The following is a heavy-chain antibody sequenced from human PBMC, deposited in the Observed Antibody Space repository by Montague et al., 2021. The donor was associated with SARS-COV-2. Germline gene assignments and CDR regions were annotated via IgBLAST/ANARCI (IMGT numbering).Heavy chain of an antibody. J-gene: IGHJ5*02. Sequence: SETLSLTCTVSGGSIDSYYWSWLRQPPGKGLEWIGYIYYRGTTNYNPSLESRVTMSVDASKNQFSLNLSSVTAAGTAMYYCARELQYNWFDPWGQGTLVTVSS. CDR3: ARELQYNWFDP. V-gene: IGHV4-59*01. D-gene: IGHD2-21*02. CDR1: GGSIDSYY. CDR2: IYYRGTT.